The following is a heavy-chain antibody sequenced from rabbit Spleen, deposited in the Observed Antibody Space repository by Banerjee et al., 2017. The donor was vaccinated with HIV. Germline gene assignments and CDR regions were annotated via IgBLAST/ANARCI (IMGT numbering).Heavy chain of an antibody. CDR3: AGDLASVVGWNFGL. CDR1: GFSFSDRDV. V-gene: IGHV1S45*01. CDR2: INAYTGKP. D-gene: IGHD3-1*01. J-gene: IGHJ4*01. Sequence: QEQLVESGGGLVKPEGSLTLTCKASGFSFSDRDVMCWVRQAPGKGLQWIACINAYTGKPVYATWAKGRFTISRTSSTSVTLQMTSLTAADTATYFYAGDLASVVGWNFGLWGQGTLVTVS.